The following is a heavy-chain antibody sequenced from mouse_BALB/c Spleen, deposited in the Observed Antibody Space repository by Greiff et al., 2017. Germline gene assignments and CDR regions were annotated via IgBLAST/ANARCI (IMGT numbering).Heavy chain of an antibody. D-gene: IGHD2-12*01. CDR2: ISSGGSYT. CDR1: GFSFSSYG. J-gene: IGHJ2*01. Sequence: EVQVVESGGDLVKPGGSLKLSCAASGFSFSSYGMSWVRQTPDKRLEWVATISSGGSYTYYPDSVKGRFTISRDNAKNTLYLQMSSLKYEDTAMYYSATLYDGWGQGTTLTVSS. V-gene: IGHV5-6*01. CDR3: ATLYDG.